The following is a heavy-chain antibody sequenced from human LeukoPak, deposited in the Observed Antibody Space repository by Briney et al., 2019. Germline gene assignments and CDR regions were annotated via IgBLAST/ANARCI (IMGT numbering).Heavy chain of an antibody. CDR1: GFTFSSYA. Sequence: GGSRRLSCAATGFTFSSYAMSWVRQAPGKGLEWVSAISGSGGSTYYADSVKGRFTISRDNSKNTLYLQMNSLRAEDTAVYYCAKGGFGESPGYWGQGTLVTVSS. CDR3: AKGGFGESPGY. V-gene: IGHV3-23*01. J-gene: IGHJ4*02. CDR2: ISGSGGST. D-gene: IGHD3-10*01.